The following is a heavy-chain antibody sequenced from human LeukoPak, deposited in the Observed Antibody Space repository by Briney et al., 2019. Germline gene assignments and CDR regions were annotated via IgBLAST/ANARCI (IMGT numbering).Heavy chain of an antibody. D-gene: IGHD6-19*01. CDR1: GYTFTGYY. CDR3: ARDPPRSIAVAGSGQDY. Sequence: ASVKVSCKASGYTFTGYYMHWVRQAPGQGLEWMGWINPNSGGTNYAQKFQGRVTMTRGTSISTAYMGLSRLRSDDTAVYYCARDPPRSIAVAGSGQDYWGQGTLVTVSS. CDR2: INPNSGGT. J-gene: IGHJ4*02. V-gene: IGHV1-2*02.